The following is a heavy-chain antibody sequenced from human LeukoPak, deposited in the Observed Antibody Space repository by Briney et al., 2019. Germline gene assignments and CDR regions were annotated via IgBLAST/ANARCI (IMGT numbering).Heavy chain of an antibody. Sequence: SETLSLTCTVSGGSISSYYWSWIRQPPGKGLEWIGYVYYSGSTNYNPSLKSRVTMSVDTSKNQFSLKLSSVTAADTAVYYCARDRGIAARPYFDYWGQGTLVTVSS. CDR3: ARDRGIAARPYFDY. V-gene: IGHV4-59*12. D-gene: IGHD6-13*01. CDR2: VYYSGST. CDR1: GGSISSYY. J-gene: IGHJ4*02.